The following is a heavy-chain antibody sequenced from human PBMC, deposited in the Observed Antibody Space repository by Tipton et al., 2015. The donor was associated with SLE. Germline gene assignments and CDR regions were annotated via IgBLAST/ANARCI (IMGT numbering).Heavy chain of an antibody. CDR1: GFSFSSYT. CDR3: ARGSYPPEY. J-gene: IGHJ4*02. V-gene: IGHV3-21*01. Sequence: SLRLSCAASGFSFSSYTMHWVRQAPGKGLEWVSSITSSSTYIYYADSVKGRFTISRDNAKNLLYLQMDSLRVEDTGLYYCARGSYPPEYWGQGTLVTVSS. CDR2: ITSSSTYI. D-gene: IGHD3-16*02.